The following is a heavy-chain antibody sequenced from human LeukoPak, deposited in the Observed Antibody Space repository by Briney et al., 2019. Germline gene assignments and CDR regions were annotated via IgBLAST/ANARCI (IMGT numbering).Heavy chain of an antibody. D-gene: IGHD6-6*01. CDR2: ITTAPIRM. CDR1: GFTFDSYA. V-gene: IGHV3-21*01. Sequence: PGGSLRLSCAASGFTFDSYAMIWVRQPPGKGLEWVSSITTAPIRMYSAASVKGRFAISRDNAKKSLYLQMDSLRVEDTAVYYCARGREGITARWWVEETRWHFLDPWGQGTLVTVSS. J-gene: IGHJ5*02. CDR3: ARGREGITARWWVEETRWHFLDP.